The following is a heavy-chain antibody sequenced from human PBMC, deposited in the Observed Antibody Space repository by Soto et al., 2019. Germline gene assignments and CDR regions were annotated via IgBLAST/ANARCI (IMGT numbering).Heavy chain of an antibody. CDR2: ISGRGDNK. V-gene: IGHV3-23*01. CDR1: GFTFSNFA. D-gene: IGHD3-16*01. J-gene: IGHJ6*03. CDR3: GKRSDYVLKGTPFPTVQYSYYYMDV. Sequence: VQLLESGGALVQSGGSLRLSCAASGFTFSNFAMSWVRQAPGKGLEWVSGISGRGDNKDHADSVKGRFTISRDNSKNTLYLQMNSLRAEDTAVYYCGKRSDYVLKGTPFPTVQYSYYYMDVWGKGTTVTVSS.